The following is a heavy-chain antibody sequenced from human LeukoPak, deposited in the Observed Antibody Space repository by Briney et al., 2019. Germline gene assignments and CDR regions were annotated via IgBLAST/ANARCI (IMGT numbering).Heavy chain of an antibody. CDR3: ARDPPQPTDYSSGWYETSSGYFDL. CDR2: IYHSGST. CDR1: GGSISSGSYY. Sequence: SETLSLTCTVSGGSISSGSYYWSWIRQPAGKGLEWIGSIYHSGSTYYNPSLKSRVTISEDTSKNQFSLKLSSVTAADTAVYYCARDPPQPTDYSSGWYETSSGYFDLWGRGTLVTVSS. J-gene: IGHJ2*01. V-gene: IGHV4-39*07. D-gene: IGHD6-19*01.